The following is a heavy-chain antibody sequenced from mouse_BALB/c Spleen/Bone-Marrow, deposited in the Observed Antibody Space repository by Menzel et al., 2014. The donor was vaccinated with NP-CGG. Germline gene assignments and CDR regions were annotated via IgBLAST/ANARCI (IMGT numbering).Heavy chain of an antibody. CDR1: GYAFSSSW. V-gene: IGHV1-82*01. J-gene: IGHJ2*01. CDR3: ARGGNYRFDY. D-gene: IGHD2-1*01. Sequence: QVQLQQSGPELVKPGASVKISCKASGYAFSSSWMNWVKQRPGQGLEWIGRIYPGDGDTNYNGKFKGKATLTADKSSSTAYMQLSSLTSVDSAVYLCARGGNYRFDYWGQGTALTVSS. CDR2: IYPGDGDT.